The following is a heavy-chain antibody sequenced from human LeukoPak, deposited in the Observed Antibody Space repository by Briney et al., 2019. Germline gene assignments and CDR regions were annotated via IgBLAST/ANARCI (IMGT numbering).Heavy chain of an antibody. CDR3: AKEIDTLGTNVFDI. J-gene: IGHJ3*02. V-gene: IGHV3-43*02. Sequence: AGGSLRLSCAASGFRFDDFAMHWVRQSPGKGLEWVSLVSADGAKSYYAESVRGRFTISRDNSKNSLYLQMNTLRSEDTAFYYCAKEIDTLGTNVFDIWGHGTLVTVSS. CDR1: GFRFDDFA. D-gene: IGHD2-15*01. CDR2: VSADGAKS.